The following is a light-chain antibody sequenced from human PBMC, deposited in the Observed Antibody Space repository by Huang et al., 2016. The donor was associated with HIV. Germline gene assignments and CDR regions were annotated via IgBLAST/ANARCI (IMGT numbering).Light chain of an antibody. V-gene: IGKV4-1*01. CDR3: QQYYSSPLT. Sequence: DIVMTQSPDSLAVSLGERATINCKSSQSVLYSSNNNNYLAWYHQKPGQPPKLLIYWAFTRESGVPDRFSGSGSETDFTLTISSLQAEDVAVYYCQQYYSSPLTFGGGTKVEIK. CDR1: QSVLYSSNNNNY. J-gene: IGKJ4*01. CDR2: WAF.